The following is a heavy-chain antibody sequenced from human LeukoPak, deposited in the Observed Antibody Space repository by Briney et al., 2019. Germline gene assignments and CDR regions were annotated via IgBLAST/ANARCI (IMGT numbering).Heavy chain of an antibody. CDR3: ARIYDSSGYFDY. D-gene: IGHD3-22*01. Sequence: PGGSLRLSCAASGFTFSSYAMSWVRQAPGKGLEWVSAISGSGGSTYYADSVKGRFTISRHNSKNTLYLQMNSLRAEDTAVYYCARIYDSSGYFDYWGQGTLVTVSS. V-gene: IGHV3-23*01. CDR2: ISGSGGST. CDR1: GFTFSSYA. J-gene: IGHJ4*02.